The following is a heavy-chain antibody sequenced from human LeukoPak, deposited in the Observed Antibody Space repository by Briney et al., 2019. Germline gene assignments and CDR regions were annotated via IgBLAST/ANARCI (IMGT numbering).Heavy chain of an antibody. V-gene: IGHV3-20*04. Sequence: GGSLRLSCAASGFNSGVNFDEFGMNWVRQAPGKGLEWVSGINWNGGSTGYADSVEGRFTISRDNAKNSLYLQMNSLRAEDTALYYCAREEGDGFDVWGQGTMVTVSS. CDR3: AREEGDGFDV. CDR1: GFNSGVNFDEFG. CDR2: INWNGGST. J-gene: IGHJ3*01.